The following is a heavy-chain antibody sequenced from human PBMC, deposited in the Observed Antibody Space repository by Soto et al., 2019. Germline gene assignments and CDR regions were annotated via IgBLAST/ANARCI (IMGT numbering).Heavy chain of an antibody. V-gene: IGHV4-30-4*02. CDR1: GESIYIGGDV. CDR2: IHNSGSP. Sequence: PSGTLSITSSSSGESIYIGGDVVRWNSKYRGKGLEWIGHIHNSGSPYNNPSLKRRVTISSDTYMNQFSLALTSVTAADTAMYYCGRGPTSESFDSWGQGILVTVSS. J-gene: IGHJ4*02. CDR3: GRGPTSESFDS.